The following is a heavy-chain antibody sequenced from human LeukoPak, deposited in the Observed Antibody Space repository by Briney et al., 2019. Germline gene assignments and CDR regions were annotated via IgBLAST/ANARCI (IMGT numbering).Heavy chain of an antibody. CDR1: GYTFTSYY. CDR3: ARAADWYNWFDP. V-gene: IGHV1-46*01. J-gene: IGHJ5*02. CDR2: INPSGGST. Sequence: ASVKVSCKASGYTFTSYYMHWVRQAPGQGLEWMGIINPSGGSTSYAQKFQGRATMTRDMSTSTVYMELSSLRSEDTAVYYCARAADWYNWFDPWGRGTLVTVSS. D-gene: IGHD2-21*01.